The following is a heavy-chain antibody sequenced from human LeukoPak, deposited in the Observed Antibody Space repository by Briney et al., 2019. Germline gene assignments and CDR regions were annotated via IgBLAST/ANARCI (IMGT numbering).Heavy chain of an antibody. J-gene: IGHJ4*02. Sequence: SETLSLTCTVSGGSISSYYWSWIRQPPGKGREWIGYIYYSGSTNYNPSLKSRVTISVDTSKNQFSLKLSCMTAADTAVYYCARGGRDGYNDHWGQGTLVTVSS. CDR2: IYYSGST. V-gene: IGHV4-59*01. CDR1: GGSISSYY. CDR3: ARGGRDGYNDH. D-gene: IGHD5-24*01.